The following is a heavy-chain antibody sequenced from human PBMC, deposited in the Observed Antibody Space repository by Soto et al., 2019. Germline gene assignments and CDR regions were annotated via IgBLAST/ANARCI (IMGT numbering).Heavy chain of an antibody. V-gene: IGHV4-34*01. CDR2: INHSGST. J-gene: IGHJ4*02. D-gene: IGHD2-8*02. Sequence: SETLSLTCAVYSGSFSGHYWSWIRQPPGKGLEWIGEINHSGSTNYNPSLKSRVTLSLDTSKNQFSLKLNSVTAADTAVYYCARDKITGLFDYWGQGTLVTVSS. CDR3: ARDKITGLFDY. CDR1: SGSFSGHY.